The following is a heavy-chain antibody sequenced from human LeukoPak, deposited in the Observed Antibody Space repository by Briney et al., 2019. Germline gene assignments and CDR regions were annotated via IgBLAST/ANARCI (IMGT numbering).Heavy chain of an antibody. Sequence: SETLSLTCTVSGGSISSSSYYWGWIRQPPGKGLEWIGSIYYSGSTYYNPSLKSRVTISVDTSKNEFSLKLSSVTAADTAVYYCARSGSSGYYPTRGYYFDYWGQGTLVTVSS. CDR1: GGSISSSSYY. J-gene: IGHJ4*02. V-gene: IGHV4-39*07. CDR2: IYYSGST. CDR3: ARSGSSGYYPTRGYYFDY. D-gene: IGHD3-22*01.